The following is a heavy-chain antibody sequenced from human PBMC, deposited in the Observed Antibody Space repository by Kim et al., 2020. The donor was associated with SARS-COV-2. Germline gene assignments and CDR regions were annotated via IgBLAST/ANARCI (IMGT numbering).Heavy chain of an antibody. J-gene: IGHJ4*02. Sequence: VGGVVTISRDNSKNTLYLQMNSLRAEDTAVYYCAREHMWPRGTQIDYWGQGTLVTVSS. CDR3: AREHMWPRGTQIDY. D-gene: IGHD3-10*01. V-gene: IGHV3-30*07.